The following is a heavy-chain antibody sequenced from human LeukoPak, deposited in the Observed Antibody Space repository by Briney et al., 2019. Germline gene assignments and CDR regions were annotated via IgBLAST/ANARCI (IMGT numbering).Heavy chain of an antibody. CDR2: IYHSGST. J-gene: IGHJ6*02. CDR1: GGSISSSNW. V-gene: IGHV4-4*02. CDR3: ARRGYCSSTSCYGPYGMDV. Sequence: SETLSLTCAVSGGSISSSNWWSWVRQPPGKGLEWIGEIYHSGSTNYNPSLKSRVTISVDKSKNQFSLRLSSVTAADTAVYYCARRGYCSSTSCYGPYGMDVWGQGTTVTVSS. D-gene: IGHD2-2*01.